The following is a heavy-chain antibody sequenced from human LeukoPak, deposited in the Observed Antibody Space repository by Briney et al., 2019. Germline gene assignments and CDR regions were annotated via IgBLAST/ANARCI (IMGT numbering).Heavy chain of an antibody. CDR2: IYSGGST. CDR1: GFTVSSNY. Sequence: PGGSLRLSCAASGFTVSSNYMSWVRQAPGKGLEWVSVIYSGGSTYYADSVKGRFTISRDNSKNTLYLQMNSLRAEDTAVYYCARLLAAAGTICFDYWGQGTLVTVSS. V-gene: IGHV3-66*02. CDR3: ARLLAAAGTICFDY. J-gene: IGHJ4*02. D-gene: IGHD6-13*01.